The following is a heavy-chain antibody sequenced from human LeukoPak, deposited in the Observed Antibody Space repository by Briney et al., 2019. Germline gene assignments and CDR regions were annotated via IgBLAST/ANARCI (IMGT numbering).Heavy chain of an antibody. CDR1: GGSISSYY. J-gene: IGHJ3*02. Sequence: SSETLSLTCTVSGGSISSYYWSWIRQPPGKGLEWIGYIYTSGSTNYNPSLKSRVTISVDTSKNQFSLKLSSVTAADTAVYYCARDMGIRGAFDIWGQGTMVTVSS. CDR3: ARDMGIRGAFDI. CDR2: IYTSGST. D-gene: IGHD7-27*01. V-gene: IGHV4-4*09.